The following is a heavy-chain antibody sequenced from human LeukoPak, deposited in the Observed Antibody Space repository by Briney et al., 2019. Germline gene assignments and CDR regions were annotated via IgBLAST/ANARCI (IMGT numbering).Heavy chain of an antibody. CDR3: ARSHTAMGSNDAFDI. CDR2: IIPILGIA. V-gene: IGHV1-69*02. D-gene: IGHD5-18*01. J-gene: IGHJ3*02. Sequence: GASVKVSCKASGGTFSSYTISWVRQAPGQRLEWMGRIIPILGIANYAQKFQGRVTITADKSTSTAYMELSSLRSEDTAVYYCARSHTAMGSNDAFDIWGQGTMVTVSS. CDR1: GGTFSSYT.